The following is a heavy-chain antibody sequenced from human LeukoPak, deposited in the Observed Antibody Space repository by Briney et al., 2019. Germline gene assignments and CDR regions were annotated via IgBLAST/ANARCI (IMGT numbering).Heavy chain of an antibody. Sequence: GGSLSLSCEASEFTFNTYGISWVGQAPGKGLEWWATIKQDGSEKHYGDSVRGRFTISRDNAKNSLYLQMNSLRAEDTALYFCARDTYDSSGYHFYYMDVWGKGTTVTVSS. D-gene: IGHD3-22*01. V-gene: IGHV3-7*01. CDR3: ARDTYDSSGYHFYYMDV. CDR1: EFTFNTYG. J-gene: IGHJ6*03. CDR2: IKQDGSEK.